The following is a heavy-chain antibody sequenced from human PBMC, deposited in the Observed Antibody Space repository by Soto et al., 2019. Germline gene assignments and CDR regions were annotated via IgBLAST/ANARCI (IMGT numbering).Heavy chain of an antibody. D-gene: IGHD5-18*01. J-gene: IGHJ6*02. V-gene: IGHV4-39*01. CDR3: ARQGPFVDTAMVYYYYYYGMDV. Sequence: SETLSLTCTVSGGSISSSSYYWDWIRQPPGKGLEWIGSIYYSGSTYYNPSLKSRVTISVDTSKNQFSMKLSSVTAADTAVYYCARQGPFVDTAMVYYYYYYGMDVWGQGTTVT. CDR1: GGSISSSSYY. CDR2: IYYSGST.